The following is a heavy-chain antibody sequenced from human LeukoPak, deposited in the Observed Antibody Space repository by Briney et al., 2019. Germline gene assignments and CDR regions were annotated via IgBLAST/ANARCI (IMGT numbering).Heavy chain of an antibody. CDR3: ARGRGYCSGGNCYLNPLDY. CDR1: GYTFTGYY. CDR2: INPNSGGT. V-gene: IGHV1-2*02. Sequence: ASVKVSCKASGYTFTGYYMHWVRQAPGQGLEWMGWINPNSGGTNYAQKFQGRVTMTRDTSISTAYMELNRLRSDDTAVYYCARGRGYCSGGNCYLNPLDYWGQGTLVTVSS. J-gene: IGHJ4*02. D-gene: IGHD2-15*01.